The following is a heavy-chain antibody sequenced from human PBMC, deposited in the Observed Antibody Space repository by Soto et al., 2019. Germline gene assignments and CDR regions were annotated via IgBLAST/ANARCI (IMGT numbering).Heavy chain of an antibody. CDR3: VRGLRWRDLDY. V-gene: IGHV1-2*02. CDR1: EYIFSEYC. Sequence: VTVSSKEYEYIFSEYCINRARQAPGQGLEWMGCINPSSDATDYSQKFRGRVTMARDTSIGTASMELSRLRSDDNAVYYCVRGLRWRDLDYWGQGTPVTVPQ. D-gene: IGHD2-15*01. J-gene: IGHJ4*02. CDR2: INPSSDAT.